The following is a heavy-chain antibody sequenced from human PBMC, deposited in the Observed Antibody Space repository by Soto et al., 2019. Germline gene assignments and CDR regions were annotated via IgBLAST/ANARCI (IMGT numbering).Heavy chain of an antibody. CDR1: GGSFSGYY. Sequence: PSETLSLTCAVYGGSFSGYYWSWIRQPPGKGLEWIGEINHSGSTNYNPSLKSRVTISVDTSKNQFSLKLSSVTAADTAVYYCARARPMVRGVIIMYYYYMDVWGKGTTVTVSS. CDR2: INHSGST. D-gene: IGHD3-10*01. V-gene: IGHV4-34*01. J-gene: IGHJ6*03. CDR3: ARARPMVRGVIIMYYYYMDV.